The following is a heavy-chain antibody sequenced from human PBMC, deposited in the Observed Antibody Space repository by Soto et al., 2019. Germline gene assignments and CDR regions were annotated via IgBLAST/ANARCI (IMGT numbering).Heavy chain of an antibody. Sequence: GASVKVSCKASGYTFTSYAMHWVRQAPGQRLEWMGWINAGNGNTKYSQKFQGRFTISRDNSKNTLYLQLNSLRAEDTAVYYCARREFDSWGQGTLVTVSS. CDR2: INAGNGNT. V-gene: IGHV1-3*01. J-gene: IGHJ4*02. CDR3: ARREFDS. CDR1: GYTFTSYA.